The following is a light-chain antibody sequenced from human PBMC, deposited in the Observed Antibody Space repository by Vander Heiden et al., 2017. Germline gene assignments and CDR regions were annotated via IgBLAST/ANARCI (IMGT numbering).Light chain of an antibody. CDR1: QDIRNA. CDR3: QQFTGYPYI. V-gene: IGKV1-13*02. J-gene: IGKJ4*01. CDR2: GAS. Sequence: AIQLTQSPSSLSASVGDRVIITCRASQDIRNALAWYQQKPGKAPRLLIYGASGLESGVPSRFSGSGSGTEFTLTISSLQPEDFATYYCQQFTGYPYIFGGGTKVDIK.